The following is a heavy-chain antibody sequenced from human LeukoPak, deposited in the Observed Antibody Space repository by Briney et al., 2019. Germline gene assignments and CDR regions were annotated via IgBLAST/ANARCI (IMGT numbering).Heavy chain of an antibody. Sequence: GPSLRLSCSASGFPFSSYGMHWVRQAPGKGLEWVAVLSVDGSNEYYADSVKGRFTISRDHSKQTLYLQMNSLRVEDTAVYYCAGSWLYRDYFEYWGQGTLVSVSS. D-gene: IGHD5-12*01. CDR2: LSVDGSNE. J-gene: IGHJ4*02. CDR1: GFPFSSYG. V-gene: IGHV3-30*03. CDR3: AGSWLYRDYFEY.